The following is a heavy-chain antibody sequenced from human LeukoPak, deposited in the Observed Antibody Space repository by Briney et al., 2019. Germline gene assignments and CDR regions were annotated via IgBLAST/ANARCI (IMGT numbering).Heavy chain of an antibody. CDR2: INHSGTT. CDR3: ARGPTIDYDILTGYYYFDY. J-gene: IGHJ4*02. V-gene: IGHV4-34*01. Sequence: SETLSLTCAVYRGSFSGCYWTWIRQSPGKGLEWIGEINHSGTTNYNPSLKSRVTISIDTSKNQFSLKLSSVTAADTAVYYCARGPTIDYDILTGYYYFDYWGQGTQVTVSS. D-gene: IGHD3-9*01. CDR1: RGSFSGCY.